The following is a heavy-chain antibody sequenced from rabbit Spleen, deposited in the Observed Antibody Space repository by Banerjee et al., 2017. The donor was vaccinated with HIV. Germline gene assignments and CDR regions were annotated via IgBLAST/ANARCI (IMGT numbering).Heavy chain of an antibody. Sequence: QSLEESGGDLVQPGASLTLTCTASGFTLSSYWMCWVRQAPGKGLEWIGCIYTGSGGTYYASWAKGRFTISKTSSTTVTVQMTSLTAADTATYFCARRGVGGSYDLWGPGTLVTVS. CDR3: ARRGVGGSYDL. CDR2: IYTGSGGT. D-gene: IGHD8-1*01. J-gene: IGHJ4*01. CDR1: GFTLSSYW. V-gene: IGHV1S40*01.